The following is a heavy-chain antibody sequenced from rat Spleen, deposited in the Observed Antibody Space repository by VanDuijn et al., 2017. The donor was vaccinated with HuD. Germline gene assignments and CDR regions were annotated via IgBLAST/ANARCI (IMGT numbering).Heavy chain of an antibody. CDR3: ARHSFDYFDY. CDR2: IYYDGRGT. V-gene: IGHV5-7*01. J-gene: IGHJ2*01. Sequence: EVQLVESGGGLVQPGRSLKLSCAASGFTFSDFNMAWVRQAPKKGLEWVSTIYYDGRGTYYRDSVKGRFTISRDNEKSTLYLQMDSLRSEDTATYYCARHSFDYFDYWGQGLMVTVSS. CDR1: GFTFSDFN.